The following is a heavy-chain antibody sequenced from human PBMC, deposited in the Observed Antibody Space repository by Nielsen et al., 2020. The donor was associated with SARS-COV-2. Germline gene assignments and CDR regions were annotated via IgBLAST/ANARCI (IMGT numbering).Heavy chain of an antibody. D-gene: IGHD3-9*01. CDR2: IYYSGST. CDR1: GGSISSGGYY. Sequence: SETLSLTCTVSGGSISSGGYYWSWIRQHPGKGLEWIGYIYYSGSTYYNPSLKSRVTISVDTSKNQFSLKLSSVTAADTAVYYCARKPLSDYDILTGYAYFDYWGQGTLVTVSS. CDR3: ARKPLSDYDILTGYAYFDY. J-gene: IGHJ4*02. V-gene: IGHV4-31*03.